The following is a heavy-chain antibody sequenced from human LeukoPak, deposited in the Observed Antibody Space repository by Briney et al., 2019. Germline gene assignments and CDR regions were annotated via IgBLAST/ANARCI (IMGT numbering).Heavy chain of an antibody. CDR2: INWNGGST. V-gene: IGHV3-20*04. CDR3: ARVYYDGVPYWYFDL. Sequence: GGSLRLSCAASGFTFDDYGMSWVRQAPGKGLEWVSGINWNGGSTGYADSVKGRFTISRDNAKNSLYLQMNSLRAEDTALYYCARVYYDGVPYWYFDLWGRGTLVTVSS. J-gene: IGHJ2*01. D-gene: IGHD3-22*01. CDR1: GFTFDDYG.